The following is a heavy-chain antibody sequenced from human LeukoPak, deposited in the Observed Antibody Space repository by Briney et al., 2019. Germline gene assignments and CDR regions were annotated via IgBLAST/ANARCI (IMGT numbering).Heavy chain of an antibody. CDR1: GGSLTNYY. J-gene: IGHJ2*01. Sequence: PSETLSLTCTVSGGSLTNYYWSWIRQPPGKGLEWIGYKDYSGSTNYNRSLKSRVTISVDTSKNQFSLELSSVTAADTAVYYCARVYYSSSYDYWYFDLWGRGTLVTVSS. V-gene: IGHV4-59*01. D-gene: IGHD6-13*01. CDR3: ARVYYSSSYDYWYFDL. CDR2: KDYSGST.